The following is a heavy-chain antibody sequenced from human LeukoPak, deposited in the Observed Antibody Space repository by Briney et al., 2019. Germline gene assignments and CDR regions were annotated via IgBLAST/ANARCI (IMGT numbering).Heavy chain of an antibody. V-gene: IGHV3-30-3*01. D-gene: IGHD3-22*01. CDR2: ISYDGSNK. CDR1: GFTFSSYA. J-gene: IGHJ4*02. CDR3: ASTPDSSGYYLAFDY. Sequence: GSLRLSCAASGFTFSSYAVHWVRQAPGKGLEWVAVISYDGSNKYYADSVKGRFTISRDNSKNTLYLQMNSLRAEDTAVYYCASTPDSSGYYLAFDYWGQGTLVTVSS.